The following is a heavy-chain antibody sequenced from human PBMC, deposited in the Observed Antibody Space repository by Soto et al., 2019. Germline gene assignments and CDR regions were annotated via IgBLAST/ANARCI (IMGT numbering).Heavy chain of an antibody. Sequence: ASVKVSCKASGYTFTTYDINWVLQAPGQGLEWLGWMDPNSGSTGYAQNFQGRITMTRNISRNTAYMELSSLQSEDTAVYYCARERKFDFWRKGLDVWGQGTTVTVSS. CDR3: ARERKFDFWRKGLDV. V-gene: IGHV1-8*01. CDR1: GYTFTTYD. CDR2: MDPNSGST. J-gene: IGHJ6*02. D-gene: IGHD3-3*01.